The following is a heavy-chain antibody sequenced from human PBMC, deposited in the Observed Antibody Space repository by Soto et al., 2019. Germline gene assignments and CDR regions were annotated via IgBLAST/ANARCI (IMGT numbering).Heavy chain of an antibody. CDR2: ISSSSSYT. CDR1: GFTFSDYY. D-gene: IGHD3-9*01. Sequence: GGSLRLSCAASGFTFSDYYMSWIRQAPGKGLEWVSYISSSSSYTNYADSVKGRFTISRDNAKNSLYLQMNSLRAEDTAVYYCAREGHFDRLEVGDFDYWGQGTLVTVSS. J-gene: IGHJ4*02. CDR3: AREGHFDRLEVGDFDY. V-gene: IGHV3-11*05.